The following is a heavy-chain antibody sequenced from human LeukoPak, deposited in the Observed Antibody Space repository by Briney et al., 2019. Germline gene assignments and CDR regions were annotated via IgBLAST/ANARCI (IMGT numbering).Heavy chain of an antibody. J-gene: IGHJ4*02. CDR1: GASISDFY. CDR3: ATGYSSTWYYFDY. V-gene: IGHV4-59*01. Sequence: PSETLSLTCSISGASISDFYWSWIRQPPGRGLEWIGYVSYTGSTKYNPSLQSRATISVDTSKNHLFLKLNFVTAADTAVYYCATGYSSTWYYFDYWGQGTLVTVSS. CDR2: VSYTGST. D-gene: IGHD6-13*01.